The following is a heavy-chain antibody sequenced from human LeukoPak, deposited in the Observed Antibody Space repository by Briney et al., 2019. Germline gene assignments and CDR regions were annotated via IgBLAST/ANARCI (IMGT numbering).Heavy chain of an antibody. Sequence: GGSLRLSCAASGFTFSSYGMHWVRQAPGKGLEWVAFIRYDGSNKYYADSVKGRFTISRDNSKNTLYLQMNSLRAEDTAVYYCARAAYSYGYSFDYWGQGTLVTVSS. V-gene: IGHV3-30*02. CDR1: GFTFSSYG. D-gene: IGHD5-18*01. CDR3: ARAAYSYGYSFDY. CDR2: IRYDGSNK. J-gene: IGHJ4*02.